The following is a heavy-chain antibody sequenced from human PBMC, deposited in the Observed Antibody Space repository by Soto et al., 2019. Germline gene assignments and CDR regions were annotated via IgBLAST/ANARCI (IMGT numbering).Heavy chain of an antibody. J-gene: IGHJ6*02. D-gene: IGHD6-6*01. Sequence: SETLSLTCAVYGGSFSGYYWSWIRQPPGKGLEWIGEINHSGSTNYNPSLKSRVTISVDTSKNQCSLKLSSVTAADTAVYYVAASRPYYGMDVWGQGTTVTVSS. CDR3: AASRPYYGMDV. V-gene: IGHV4-34*01. CDR2: INHSGST. CDR1: GGSFSGYY.